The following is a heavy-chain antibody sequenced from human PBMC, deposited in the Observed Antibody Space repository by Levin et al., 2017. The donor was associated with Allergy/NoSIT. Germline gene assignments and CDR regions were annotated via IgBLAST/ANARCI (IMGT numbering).Heavy chain of an antibody. Sequence: GSLRLSCTVSGSSIRSYYWSWIRQPPGRGLEWIGYIYYSGSTNYNPSLKSRVTISLDTSKNQFSLNLSSVTAADTAVYYCARWHRAAPDTYGLAFDYWGQGALVTVSS. CDR2: IYYSGST. J-gene: IGHJ4*02. D-gene: IGHD5-18*01. V-gene: IGHV4-59*01. CDR1: GSSIRSYY. CDR3: ARWHRAAPDTYGLAFDY.